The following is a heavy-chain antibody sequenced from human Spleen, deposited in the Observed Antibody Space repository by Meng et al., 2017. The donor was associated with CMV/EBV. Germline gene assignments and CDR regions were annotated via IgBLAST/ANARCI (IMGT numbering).Heavy chain of an antibody. Sequence: ASVKVSCKASGYTFTGYYMHWVRQAPGQGLEWMGWINPNSGGTNYAQKFQGRVTMTRDTSISTAYMELSRLRSDDTAVHYCARGHWGGYCSSTSCRRIYGMDVWGQGTTVTVSS. CDR1: GYTFTGYY. J-gene: IGHJ6*02. CDR2: INPNSGGT. CDR3: ARGHWGGYCSSTSCRRIYGMDV. V-gene: IGHV1-2*02. D-gene: IGHD2-2*01.